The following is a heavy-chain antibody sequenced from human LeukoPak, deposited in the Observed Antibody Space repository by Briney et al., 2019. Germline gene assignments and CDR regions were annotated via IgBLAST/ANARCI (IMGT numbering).Heavy chain of an antibody. V-gene: IGHV3-33*01. D-gene: IGHD4-11*01. CDR1: GFTFSNSG. CDR2: IWYDGSNK. J-gene: IGHJ6*02. CDR3: ARDATTVVYYYYYGMDV. Sequence: PGKSLRLSCAASGFTFSNSGMHWVRQAPGKGLEWVAVIWYDGSNKYYADFVKGRFTISRDNSKNTVYLQMNSLRAEDTAVYYCARDATTVVYYYYYGMDVWGQGTTVPVSS.